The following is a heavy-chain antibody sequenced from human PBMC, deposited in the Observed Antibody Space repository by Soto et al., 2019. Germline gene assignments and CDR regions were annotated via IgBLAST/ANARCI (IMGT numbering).Heavy chain of an antibody. CDR3: AKDFIYGGTGYYYYYYYMDV. CDR1: GFTFSSYG. CDR2: ISYDGSNK. V-gene: IGHV3-30*18. D-gene: IGHD4-17*01. J-gene: IGHJ6*03. Sequence: GGSLRLSCAASGFTFSSYGMHWVRQAPGKGLEWVAVISYDGSNKYYADSVKGRFTISRDNSKNTLYLQMNSLRAEDTAVYYCAKDFIYGGTGYYYYYYYMDVWGKGTTVTVSS.